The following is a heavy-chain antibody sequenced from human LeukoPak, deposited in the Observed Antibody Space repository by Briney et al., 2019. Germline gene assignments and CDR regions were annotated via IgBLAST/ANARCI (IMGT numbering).Heavy chain of an antibody. CDR3: VRGDWSSTSCYSLWFDP. V-gene: IGHV1-46*01. J-gene: IGHJ5*02. Sequence: ASVKVSCKASGYTFTSYYMHWVRQAPGQGLEWMGIINPSGGSTSYAQKFQGRVTMTRDMSTSTVYMELSSLRSEDTAVYYCVRGDWSSTSCYSLWFDPWGQGTLVTVSS. CDR2: INPSGGST. CDR1: GYTFTSYY. D-gene: IGHD2-2*01.